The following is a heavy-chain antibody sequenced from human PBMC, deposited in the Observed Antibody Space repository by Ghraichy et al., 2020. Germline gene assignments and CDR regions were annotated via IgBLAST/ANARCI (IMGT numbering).Heavy chain of an antibody. Sequence: GGSLRLSCAASGFTFSSHSMNWVRQAPGKGLEWVSSISSSSSSMYYAESVEGRFTISRDNAKNSLYLQMNSLRAEDTAVYYCARSHYDISGYHHYWGQGTLVTVSS. CDR3: ARSHYDISGYHHY. CDR1: GFTFSSHS. CDR2: ISSSSSSM. D-gene: IGHD3-22*01. J-gene: IGHJ4*02. V-gene: IGHV3-21*01.